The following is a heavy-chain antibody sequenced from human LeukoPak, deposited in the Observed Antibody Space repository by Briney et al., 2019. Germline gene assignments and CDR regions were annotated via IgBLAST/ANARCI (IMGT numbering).Heavy chain of an antibody. CDR1: GGSISSGGYY. Sequence: SETLSLTCTVSGGSISSGGYYWSWIRQHPGKGLEWIGYIYYSGSTYYNPSLKSRVTISVDTSKNQFSLKLSSVTAADTAVYYCARGYSSSWYGSGYYYGMDVWGQGTTVTVSS. CDR3: ARGYSSSWYGSGYYYGMDV. J-gene: IGHJ6*02. CDR2: IYYSGST. D-gene: IGHD6-13*01. V-gene: IGHV4-31*03.